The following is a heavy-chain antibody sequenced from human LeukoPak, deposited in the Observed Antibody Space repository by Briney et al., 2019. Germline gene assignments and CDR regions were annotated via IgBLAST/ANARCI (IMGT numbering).Heavy chain of an antibody. V-gene: IGHV4-59*11. Sequence: PSETLSLTCVVSGGSLSTHHWSWIRQSPGRGLEWIGYISDSGSTNYNPSLRSRVTISVDTSKNQFSLMLGSVTAADTAVYYCARGYDSSAYYPFNYWGQGTLVTVSS. D-gene: IGHD3-22*01. CDR3: ARGYDSSAYYPFNY. CDR1: GGSLSTHH. J-gene: IGHJ4*02. CDR2: ISDSGST.